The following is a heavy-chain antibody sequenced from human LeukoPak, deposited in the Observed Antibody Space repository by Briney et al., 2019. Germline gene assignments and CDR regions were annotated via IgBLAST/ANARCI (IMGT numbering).Heavy chain of an antibody. V-gene: IGHV3-9*01. D-gene: IGHD3-16*01. CDR3: AKDLYTYSLQYFHH. CDR2: ITSKSGFI. Sequence: GRSLRLSCAASGFTLDDYAMHWVRQGPGKGLEWVAGITSKSGFIAYADSVKGRFTISRDNAKNSLYLQMNSLGPDDTALYYCAKDLYTYSLQYFHHWGQGTLVTVSS. J-gene: IGHJ1*01. CDR1: GFTLDDYA.